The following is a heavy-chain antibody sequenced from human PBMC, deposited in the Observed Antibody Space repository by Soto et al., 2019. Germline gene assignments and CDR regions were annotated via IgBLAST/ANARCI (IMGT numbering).Heavy chain of an antibody. J-gene: IGHJ6*01. CDR3: ARDGGRYDAIDV. D-gene: IGHD3-3*01. CDR1: GDSISSYY. V-gene: IGHV4-59*01. CDR2: IYYSGST. Sequence: SETLSLTCTVSGDSISSYYWSWIRQPPGKGLEWIGYIYYSGSTNYNPSLKSRVTISVDTSKSQFSLKLSSVTAADTALYYCARDGGRYDAIDVWGQGTTVTV.